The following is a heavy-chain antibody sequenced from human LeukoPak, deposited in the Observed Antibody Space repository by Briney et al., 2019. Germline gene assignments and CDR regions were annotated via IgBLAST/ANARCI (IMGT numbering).Heavy chain of an antibody. CDR1: GYTFTGYY. V-gene: IGHV1-2*02. CDR3: AREGRVVPKGIYDY. J-gene: IGHJ4*02. CDR2: INPNSGGT. D-gene: IGHD3-22*01. Sequence: GASVRVSCKASGYTFTGYYMHWVRQAPGQGLEWMGWINPNSGGTNYAQKFQGRVTMTRDTSISTAYMELSRLRSDDTAVYYCAREGRVVPKGIYDYWGQGTLVTVSS.